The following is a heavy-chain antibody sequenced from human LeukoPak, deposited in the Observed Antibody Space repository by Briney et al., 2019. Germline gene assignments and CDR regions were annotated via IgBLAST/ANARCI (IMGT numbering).Heavy chain of an antibody. CDR1: GYSISSGYY. D-gene: IGHD2-15*01. Sequence: SETLSLTCAVSGYSISSGYYWGWIRRPPGKGLEWIGSIYHSGSTYYNPSLKSRVTISVDTSKNQFFLKLSSVTAADTAVYYCARELGYCSGGSCYQFDYWGQGTLVTVSS. CDR2: IYHSGST. V-gene: IGHV4-38-2*01. CDR3: ARELGYCSGGSCYQFDY. J-gene: IGHJ4*02.